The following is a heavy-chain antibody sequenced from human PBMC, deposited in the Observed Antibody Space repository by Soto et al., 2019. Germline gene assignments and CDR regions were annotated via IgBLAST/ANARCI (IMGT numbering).Heavy chain of an antibody. CDR1: GFTFSSYA. CDR3: AKGGGSKDYYDTSGYYLYYYYHMDV. J-gene: IGHJ6*02. Sequence: EVQLLESGGGLVQPGGSLRLSCAASGFTFSSYAMTWVRQAPGKGLEWVSALSGSGVSTYYADSVKGRSTISRDTSKTNLLLQISSLTDEDTAVYYCAKGGGSKDYYDTSGYYLYYYYHMDVWSQGTTVTVSS. CDR2: LSGSGVST. V-gene: IGHV3-23*01. D-gene: IGHD3-22*01.